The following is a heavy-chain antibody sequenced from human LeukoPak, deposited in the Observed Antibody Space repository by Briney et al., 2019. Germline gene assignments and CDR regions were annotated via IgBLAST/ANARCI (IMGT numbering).Heavy chain of an antibody. CDR2: IYTSGST. D-gene: IGHD5-18*01. CDR3: ARSSLMVTGRWYFDL. CDR1: GGSISSGGYS. J-gene: IGHJ2*01. Sequence: NPSETLSLTCAVSGGSISSGGYSWSWIRQPPGKGLEWIGRIYTSGSTNYNPSLKSRVTMSVDTSKNQFSLKLSSVTAADTAVYYCARSSLMVTGRWYFDLWGRGTLVTVSS. V-gene: IGHV4-61*02.